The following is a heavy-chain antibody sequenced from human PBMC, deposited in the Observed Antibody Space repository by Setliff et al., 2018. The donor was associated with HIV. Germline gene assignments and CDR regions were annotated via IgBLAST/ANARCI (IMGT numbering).Heavy chain of an antibody. CDR3: ARRTIGYYYMDV. Sequence: ASVKVSCKASGYTFTTYDINWVRQATGQGLEWMGWMNPNSANTGYAEKFQGRLTMTRNTSISTAYMELSSLRSEDTAVYYCARRTIGYYYMDVWGKGTTVTVSS. J-gene: IGHJ6*03. CDR1: GYTFTTYD. V-gene: IGHV1-8*02. CDR2: MNPNSANT.